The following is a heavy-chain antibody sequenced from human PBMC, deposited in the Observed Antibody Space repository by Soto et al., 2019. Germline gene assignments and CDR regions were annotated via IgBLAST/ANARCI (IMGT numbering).Heavy chain of an antibody. J-gene: IGHJ3*02. D-gene: IGHD2-2*01. CDR2: IYYSGST. Sequence: TSETLSLTCTVSGGSISSYYWSWIRQPPGKGLEWIGYIYYSGSTNYNPSLKSRVTMSVDTSKNQFSLKLTSVTAVDTAVYYCARGDYAKAFDIWGQGTTVTVS. CDR3: ARGDYAKAFDI. V-gene: IGHV4-59*12. CDR1: GGSISSYY.